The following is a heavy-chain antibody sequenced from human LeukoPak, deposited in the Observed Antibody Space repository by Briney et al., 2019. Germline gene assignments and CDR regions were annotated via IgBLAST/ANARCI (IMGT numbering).Heavy chain of an antibody. CDR1: GYTFTGYY. CDR3: ARGVVGATVGYYYYYYMDV. V-gene: IGHV1-2*02. CDR2: INPNSGGT. J-gene: IGHJ6*03. Sequence: ASVKVSCKASGYTFTGYYMHWVRQAPGQGLEWMGWINPNSGGTNYAQKFQGRVTMTRDTSISTAYMELSRLRSDDTAVYYCARGVVGATVGYYYYYYMDVWGKGTTVTVSS. D-gene: IGHD1-26*01.